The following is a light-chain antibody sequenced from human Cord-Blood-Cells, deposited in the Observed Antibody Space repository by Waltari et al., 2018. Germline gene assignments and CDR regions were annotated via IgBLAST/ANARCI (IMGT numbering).Light chain of an antibody. CDR3: AAWDDSLNAYV. V-gene: IGLV1-44*01. CDR1: SSNIGSNT. CDR2: SNN. Sequence: QSVLTQPPSASGTPGQRVTIPCSGSSSNIGSNTVNWYQQLPGTATKLLIYSNNQRPSGGPDRFSGSKSGTSASLAISGLQSEDEADYYCAAWDDSLNAYVFGTGTKVTVL. J-gene: IGLJ1*01.